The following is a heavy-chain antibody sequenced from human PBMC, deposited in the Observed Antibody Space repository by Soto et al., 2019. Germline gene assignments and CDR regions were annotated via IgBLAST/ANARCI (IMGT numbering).Heavy chain of an antibody. CDR3: ARDPPLWGAFDI. Sequence: QVQLVESGGGVVQPGRSLRLSCAASGFTFSSYAMHWVRQAPGKGLEWVAVISYDGSNKYYADSVKGRFTISRDNSKNPLYLQMNRLRAEDKGVYYCARDPPLWGAFDIWGQGTMVTVSS. CDR1: GFTFSSYA. J-gene: IGHJ3*02. CDR2: ISYDGSNK. D-gene: IGHD2-21*01. V-gene: IGHV3-30-3*01.